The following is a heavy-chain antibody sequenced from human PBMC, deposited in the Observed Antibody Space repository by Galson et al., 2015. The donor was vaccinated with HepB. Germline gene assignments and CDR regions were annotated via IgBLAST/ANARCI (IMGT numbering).Heavy chain of an antibody. CDR3: ARGELYCRGGSCYTGEFDY. D-gene: IGHD2-15*01. Sequence: SLRLSCAASGFSFASCWMTWVRQAPGKGLEWVANIKQDGSEKSYVDSVKGRFTISRDNAKNSLYLQMNSLRAEDTAVYYCARGELYCRGGSCYTGEFDYWGQGTLLTVSS. V-gene: IGHV3-7*02. CDR1: GFSFASCW. CDR2: IKQDGSEK. J-gene: IGHJ4*02.